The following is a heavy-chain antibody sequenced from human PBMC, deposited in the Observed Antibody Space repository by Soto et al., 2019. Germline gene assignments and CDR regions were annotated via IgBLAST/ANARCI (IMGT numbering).Heavy chain of an antibody. Sequence: PSETLSLTCSVSGGSISSGYYYWSWIRQHPGKGLEWIGFIYYTGHTKYNAAPKSRASISADMSENQFSLTLTSVTAADTAVYYCAREDINESFFDYWGPGTLVTVSS. CDR2: IYYTGHT. V-gene: IGHV4-31*03. CDR3: AREDINESFFDY. D-gene: IGHD2-8*01. J-gene: IGHJ4*02. CDR1: GGSISSGYYY.